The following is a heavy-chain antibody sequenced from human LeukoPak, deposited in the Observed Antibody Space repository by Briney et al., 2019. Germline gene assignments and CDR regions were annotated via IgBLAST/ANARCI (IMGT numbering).Heavy chain of an antibody. J-gene: IGHJ4*02. CDR3: ARLKKVGGWTSVPTAFDY. V-gene: IGHV4-39*01. CDR1: GGSISSSSYY. CDR2: IYYSGST. Sequence: NSSETLSLTCTVSGGSISSSSYYWGWIRQPPGKGLEWIGSIYYSGSTYYNPSLKSRVTISVDTSKNQFSLKLSSVTAADTAVYYCARLKKVGGWTSVPTAFDYWGQGTLVTVSS. D-gene: IGHD3/OR15-3a*01.